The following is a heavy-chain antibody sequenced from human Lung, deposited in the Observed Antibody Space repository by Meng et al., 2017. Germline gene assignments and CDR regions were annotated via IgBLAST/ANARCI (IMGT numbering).Heavy chain of an antibody. CDR2: INPNSGGT. Sequence: QVQLVQSGAEVKKPGASVMVPCKASGYTFTDYYIHWVRQAPGQGLEWMGRINPNSGGTNYVQKFQGRVTMTRDTSISTAYMELTRLRSDDTAIYYCARENVGDGGYDFDFWGRGTLVTVSS. CDR3: ARENVGDGGYDFDF. V-gene: IGHV1-2*06. CDR1: GYTFTDYY. J-gene: IGHJ4*02. D-gene: IGHD5-12*01.